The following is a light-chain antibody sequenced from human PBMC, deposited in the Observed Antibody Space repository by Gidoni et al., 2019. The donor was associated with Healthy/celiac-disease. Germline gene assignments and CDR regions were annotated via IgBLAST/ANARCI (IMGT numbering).Light chain of an antibody. V-gene: IGKV3-11*01. Sequence: EIVLTQSPATLSWSPGERATLSCRASQSVSSYLAWYQQKPGQAPRLLIYDASNRATGIPARFSGSGSGTDFTLTISSLEPEDFAVYYCQQRSNWPMYTFXQXTKLEIK. CDR3: QQRSNWPMYT. CDR2: DAS. J-gene: IGKJ2*01. CDR1: QSVSSY.